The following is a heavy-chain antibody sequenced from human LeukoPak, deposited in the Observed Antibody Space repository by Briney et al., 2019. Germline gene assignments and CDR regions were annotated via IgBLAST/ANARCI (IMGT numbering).Heavy chain of an antibody. D-gene: IGHD3-10*01. CDR1: GGSISSGDYY. J-gene: IGHJ4*02. CDR3: ARDEGIYGPGSAGFDY. V-gene: IGHV4-30-4*01. CDR2: IYYSGST. Sequence: SQTLSLTCTVSGGSISSGDYYWSWIRQPPGKGLEWIGYIYYSGSTYYNPSLKSRVTISVDTSKNQFSLRLSSVTAADTAVYCCARDEGIYGPGSAGFDYWGQGTLVTVSS.